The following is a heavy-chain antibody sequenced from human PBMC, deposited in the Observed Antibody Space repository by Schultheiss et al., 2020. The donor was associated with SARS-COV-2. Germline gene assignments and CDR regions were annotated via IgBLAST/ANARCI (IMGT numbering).Heavy chain of an antibody. V-gene: IGHV3-23*01. Sequence: GGSLRLSCAASGFTFSSYAMSWVRQAPGKGLEWVSAISGSGGSTYYADSVKGRFTISRDNSKNTLYLQMNSLRAEDTAVYYCAKQRGYYSDSPGCDSWGQGTLVTVSS. CDR3: AKQRGYYSDSPGCDS. CDR1: GFTFSSYA. J-gene: IGHJ4*02. CDR2: ISGSGGST. D-gene: IGHD3-22*01.